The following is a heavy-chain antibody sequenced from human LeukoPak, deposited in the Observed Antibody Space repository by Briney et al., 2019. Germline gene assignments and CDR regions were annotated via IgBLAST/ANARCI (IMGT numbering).Heavy chain of an antibody. CDR3: TRDPDWNYGMDV. D-gene: IGHD3-9*01. J-gene: IGHJ6*02. V-gene: IGHV3-11*01. CDR1: GFTFSDYY. Sequence: GGSLRLSCAASGFTFSDYYMSWIRQAPGKGLEWVSYISSSGSTIYYADSVKGRFTISRDNAKNSLYLQMNSLGAEDTAVYYCTRDPDWNYGMDVWGQGTTVTVSS. CDR2: ISSSGSTI.